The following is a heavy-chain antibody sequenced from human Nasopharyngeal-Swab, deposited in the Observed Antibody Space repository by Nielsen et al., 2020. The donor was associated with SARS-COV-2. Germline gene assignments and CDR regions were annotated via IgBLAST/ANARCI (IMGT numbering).Heavy chain of an antibody. D-gene: IGHD1-14*01. J-gene: IGHJ4*02. CDR1: GYTFTDYY. V-gene: IGHV1-2*06. CDR2: INPHSVDT. Sequence: ASAKVSCKASGYTFTDYYMHWVRQAPGEGLEYMGRINPHSVDTNFAQKFQGRVTVTRDTSINTAYMELSSLRFDDTAVYYCARDDGDVPGMTGSGPPGGYWGQGTLVTVSS. CDR3: ARDDGDVPGMTGSGPPGGY.